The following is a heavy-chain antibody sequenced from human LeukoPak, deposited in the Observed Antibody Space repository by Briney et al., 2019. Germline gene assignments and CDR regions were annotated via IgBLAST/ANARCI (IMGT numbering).Heavy chain of an antibody. V-gene: IGHV1-18*01. CDR2: ISAYNGNT. CDR3: ARDRGTTYYDFCSGPSDTFDY. CDR1: GYTFTSYG. Sequence: ASLKVSCKASGYTFTSYGISWVRQAPGQGLEWVGWISAYNGNTNYAQKLQGRVTMTTDTSTSTAYMELRSLRSDDTAVYYCARDRGTTYYDFCSGPSDTFDYWGQGALVTVSS. D-gene: IGHD3-3*01. J-gene: IGHJ4*02.